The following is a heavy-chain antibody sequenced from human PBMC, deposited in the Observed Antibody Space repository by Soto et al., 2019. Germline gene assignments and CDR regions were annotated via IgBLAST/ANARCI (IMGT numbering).Heavy chain of an antibody. CDR1: GYTFTSYG. CDR2: ISAYNGNT. Sequence: ASVKVSCKASGYTFTSYGISWVRQAPGQGLEWMGWISAYNGNTNYAQKLQGRVTMTTDTSTSTAYMELRSLRSDDTAVYYCARDYCPYYEGGSGCRTAEYFQHWGQGTLVPVAS. J-gene: IGHJ1*01. D-gene: IGHD3-3*01. V-gene: IGHV1-18*01. CDR3: ARDYCPYYEGGSGCRTAEYFQH.